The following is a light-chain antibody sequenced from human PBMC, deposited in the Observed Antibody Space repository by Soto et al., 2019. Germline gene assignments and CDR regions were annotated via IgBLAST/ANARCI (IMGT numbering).Light chain of an antibody. CDR2: EVS. CDR3: SSYTSSNTYV. J-gene: IGLJ1*01. CDR1: SSDVGGHNY. Sequence: QSALTQPASVSGSPGQAITISCTGSSSDVGGHNYVSWYQQHPGKAPKLMIFEVSHRPSGVSNRFSGSKSGDTASLTISGLQAEDEADYYCSSYTSSNTYVFGTGTKLPS. V-gene: IGLV2-14*01.